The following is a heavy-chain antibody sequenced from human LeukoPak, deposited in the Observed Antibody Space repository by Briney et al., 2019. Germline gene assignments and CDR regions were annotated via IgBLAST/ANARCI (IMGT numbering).Heavy chain of an antibody. CDR2: ISSSGSTI. CDR1: GFTFSDYY. CDR3: ARSPPSSSGWYVGFDY. D-gene: IGHD6-19*01. J-gene: IGHJ4*02. V-gene: IGHV3-11*04. Sequence: PGGSLRLSCAASGFTFSDYYMSWIRQAPGKGLEWVSYISSSGSTIYYADSVKGRFTISRDNSKNTLYLQMNSLRAEDTAVYYCARSPPSSSGWYVGFDYWGQGTLVTVSS.